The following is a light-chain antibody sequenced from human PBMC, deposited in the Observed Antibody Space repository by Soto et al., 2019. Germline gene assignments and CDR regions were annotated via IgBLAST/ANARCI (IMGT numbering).Light chain of an antibody. CDR1: SSDVGGYNY. J-gene: IGLJ3*02. CDR2: EVS. V-gene: IGLV2-14*01. CDR3: SSYTSSSTLV. Sequence: QSALTQPASVSGSAGQSITISCTGTSSDVGGYNYVSWYQQHPGKAPKLMIYEVSNRPSGVANRFSGSKSGNTASLTISGPKAEDEAYYYCSSYTSSSTLVFGGGTQLTVL.